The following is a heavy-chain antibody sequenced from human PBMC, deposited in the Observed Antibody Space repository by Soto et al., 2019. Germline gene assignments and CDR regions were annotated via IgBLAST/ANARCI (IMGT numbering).Heavy chain of an antibody. Sequence: PGGSLRLSCAASGFSFSIYGVHWFRQAPGKGLEWVAIISFDGSDKYYADSVKGRFTISRDNSKSTVYLQMNSLRAEDTAVYYCAKGLLWFGEYLSSFDYWGQGTLVTVSS. CDR3: AKGLLWFGEYLSSFDY. CDR1: GFSFSIYG. J-gene: IGHJ4*02. D-gene: IGHD3-10*01. CDR2: ISFDGSDK. V-gene: IGHV3-30*18.